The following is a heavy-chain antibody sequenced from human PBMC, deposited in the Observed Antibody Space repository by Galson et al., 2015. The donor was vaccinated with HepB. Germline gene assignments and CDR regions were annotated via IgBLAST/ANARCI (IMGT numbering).Heavy chain of an antibody. CDR3: ARESYGYSGYDSPWSPGFFDY. Sequence: SLRLSCAASGFTFSGHWMSWVRQGPGKGLEWVANIKHDGSEEYYVDSVKGRFTIFRDNAKNSLFLXMNSLRDADTAVYYCARESYGYSGYDSPWSPGFFDYWGQXTLVXVSS. J-gene: IGHJ4*02. V-gene: IGHV3-7*01. D-gene: IGHD5-12*01. CDR1: GFTFSGHW. CDR2: IKHDGSEE.